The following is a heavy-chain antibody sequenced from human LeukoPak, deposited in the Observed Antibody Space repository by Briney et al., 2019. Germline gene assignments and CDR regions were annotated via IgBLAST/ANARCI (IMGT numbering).Heavy chain of an antibody. CDR2: ISGSGGTT. V-gene: IGHV3-23*01. Sequence: GGSLRLSCAASGFTFNHYAMSWVRQAPGKGLEWVSVISGSGGTTNYADSVKGRFTISRDNSKNTLYLQMNSLSAEDTAVYYCAKHGTDYDFWSGQYYFDYWGQGTLVTVSS. CDR3: AKHGTDYDFWSGQYYFDY. CDR1: GFTFNHYA. J-gene: IGHJ4*02. D-gene: IGHD3-3*01.